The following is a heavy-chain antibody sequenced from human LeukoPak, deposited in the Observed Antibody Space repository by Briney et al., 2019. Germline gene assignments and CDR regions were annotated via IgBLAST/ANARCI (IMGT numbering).Heavy chain of an antibody. Sequence: PSETLSLTCTVSGGSISSYYWSWIRQPPGKGLEWIGYIYYSGSTNYNPSLKSRVTISVDTSKNQFSLKLSSVTAADTAVYYCARGDYDSSGSYFGYWGQGTLVTVSS. D-gene: IGHD3-22*01. CDR3: ARGDYDSSGSYFGY. V-gene: IGHV4-59*01. CDR1: GGSISSYY. J-gene: IGHJ4*02. CDR2: IYYSGST.